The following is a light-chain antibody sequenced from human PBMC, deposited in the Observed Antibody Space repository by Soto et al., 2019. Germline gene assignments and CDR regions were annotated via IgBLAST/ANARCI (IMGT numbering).Light chain of an antibody. V-gene: IGKV1-5*03. CDR3: QQYDTYRT. CDR2: KAS. J-gene: IGKJ1*01. CDR1: QSISSW. Sequence: DIQMTQIPSTLSASVGDRVTITCRASQSISSWLAWYQQKPGKAPKLLIDKASSLERGVPSRFSGSGSGTEFTLTISSLQPDDFATYYCQQYDTYRTFGQGTKVDIK.